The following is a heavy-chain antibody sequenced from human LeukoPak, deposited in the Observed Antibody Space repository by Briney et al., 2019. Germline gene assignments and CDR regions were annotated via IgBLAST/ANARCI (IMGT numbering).Heavy chain of an antibody. Sequence: SETLSLTCTVSGGSISSYYWSWIRQPPGKGLEWSGYIYYSGSTNYNPSLKSRVTISVDTSKNQFSLKLSSVTAADTAVYYCARGKQLVYWGQGTLVTVSS. CDR3: ARGKQLVY. V-gene: IGHV4-59*01. CDR1: GGSISSYY. D-gene: IGHD6-6*01. CDR2: IYYSGST. J-gene: IGHJ4*02.